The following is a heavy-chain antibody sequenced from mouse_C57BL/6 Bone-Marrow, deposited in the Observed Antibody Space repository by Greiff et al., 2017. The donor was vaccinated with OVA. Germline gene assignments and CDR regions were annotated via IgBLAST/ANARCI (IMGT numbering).Heavy chain of an antibody. CDR1: GYTFTSYW. V-gene: IGHV1-61*01. CDR3: ALYDYDGYYFDY. D-gene: IGHD2-4*01. J-gene: IGHJ2*01. Sequence: QVQLQQPGAELVRPGSSVKLSCKASGYTFTSYWMDWVKQRPGQGLEWIGNIYPSDSETHYNQKFKDKATLTVDKSSSTAYMRLSSLTSEDSAVYYCALYDYDGYYFDYWGQGTTLTVSS. CDR2: IYPSDSET.